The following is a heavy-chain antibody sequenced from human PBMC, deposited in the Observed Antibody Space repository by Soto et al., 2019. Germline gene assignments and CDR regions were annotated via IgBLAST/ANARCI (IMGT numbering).Heavy chain of an antibody. CDR1: GVSISSYY. CDR3: ARWGSGSYPQYNWFDP. V-gene: IGHV4-59*01. D-gene: IGHD3-10*01. CDR2: IYYSGST. J-gene: IGHJ5*02. Sequence: SETLSLTCTVSGVSISSYYWSWIRQPPGKGLEWIGYIYYSGSTNYNPSLKSRVTISVDTSKNQFSLKLSSVTAADTAVYYCARWGSGSYPQYNWFDPWGQGTLVTVSS.